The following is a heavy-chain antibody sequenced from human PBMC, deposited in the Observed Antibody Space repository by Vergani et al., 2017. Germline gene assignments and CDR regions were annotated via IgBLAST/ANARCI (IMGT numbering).Heavy chain of an antibody. V-gene: IGHV3-48*03. CDR2: ISSSGSTI. CDR3: ARGGGYCSSTSCYEN. Sequence: EVQLVESGGGLVQPGGSLRLSCAASGFTFSSYEMNWVRQAPGKGLEWVSYISSSGSTIYYADSVKGRFTISRDNAKNSLYLQMNSLRAEDTAVYYCARGGGYCSSTSCYENWGQGTLVTVSS. CDR1: GFTFSSYE. D-gene: IGHD2-2*01. J-gene: IGHJ4*02.